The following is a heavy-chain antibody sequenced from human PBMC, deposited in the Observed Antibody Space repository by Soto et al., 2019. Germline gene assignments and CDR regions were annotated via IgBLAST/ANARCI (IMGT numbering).Heavy chain of an antibody. D-gene: IGHD3-22*01. CDR2: INPNSGGT. Sequence: ASVKVSCKASGYTLTAHYIHWVRQAPGQGLEWMGWINPNSGGTNYAQKFQGRVTMTRDTSISTAYMELSRLRSDDTAVYYCARCRKRLFELRYWFDPWGQGTLVTVSS. J-gene: IGHJ5*02. CDR1: GYTLTAHY. V-gene: IGHV1-2*02. CDR3: ARCRKRLFELRYWFDP.